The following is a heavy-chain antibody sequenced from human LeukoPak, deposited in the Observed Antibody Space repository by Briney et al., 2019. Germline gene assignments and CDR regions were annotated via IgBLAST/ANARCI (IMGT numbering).Heavy chain of an antibody. CDR3: ARCLAGATLWPNWFDP. D-gene: IGHD1-26*01. Sequence: ASVKVSCKASGYTFTTYPLNWVRQAPGQGLEWMGWINTNTGNPTYAQGFTGRFVFSLDTSVSTTYLQISSLKASDTAMYYCARCLAGATLWPNWFDPWGQGTLVTVSS. V-gene: IGHV7-4-1*02. CDR2: INTNTGNP. J-gene: IGHJ5*02. CDR1: GYTFTTYP.